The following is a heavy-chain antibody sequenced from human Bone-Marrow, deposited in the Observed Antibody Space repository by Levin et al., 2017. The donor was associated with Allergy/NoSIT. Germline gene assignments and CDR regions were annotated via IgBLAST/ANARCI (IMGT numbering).Heavy chain of an antibody. D-gene: IGHD2-15*01. V-gene: IGHV3-30*03. Sequence: GASVKVSCAASGFTFSSYGMHWVRQAPGKGLEWVAVISYDGSNKYYADSVKGRFTISRDNSKNTLYLQMNSLRAEDTAVYYCVTSDIVVVVAAAGTGGAFDIWGQGTMVTVSS. CDR2: ISYDGSNK. J-gene: IGHJ3*02. CDR1: GFTFSSYG. CDR3: VTSDIVVVVAAAGTGGAFDI.